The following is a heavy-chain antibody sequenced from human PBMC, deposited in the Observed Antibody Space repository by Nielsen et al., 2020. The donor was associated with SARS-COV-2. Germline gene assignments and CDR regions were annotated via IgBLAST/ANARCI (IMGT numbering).Heavy chain of an antibody. CDR1: GGSISSSSYY. Sequence: SETLSLTCTVSGGSISSSSYYWSWIRQPPGKGLEWIGEINHSGSTNYNPSLKSRVTISVDTSKNQFSLKLSSVTAADTAVYYCARRVRRITMVRGAVDYWGQGTLVTVSS. D-gene: IGHD3-10*01. J-gene: IGHJ4*02. CDR2: INHSGST. V-gene: IGHV4-39*07. CDR3: ARRVRRITMVRGAVDY.